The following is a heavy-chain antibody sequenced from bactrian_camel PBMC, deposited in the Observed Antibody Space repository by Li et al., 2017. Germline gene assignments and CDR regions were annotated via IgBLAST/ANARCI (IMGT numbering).Heavy chain of an antibody. D-gene: IGHD2*01. CDR2: IDSDGGT. Sequence: QLVESGGGSAQPGGSLRLSCTSTTEALDSNCISWFRQAPGEEREGVATIDSDGGTSYADSVKGRFTISKDNAKKTVFLQMFNLRPEDTAIYYCAADAGKYYAAAKAPDMDYRGQGTQVTVS. CDR1: TEALDSNC. V-gene: IGHV3S53*01. CDR3: AADAGKYYAAAKAPDMDY. J-gene: IGHJ4*01.